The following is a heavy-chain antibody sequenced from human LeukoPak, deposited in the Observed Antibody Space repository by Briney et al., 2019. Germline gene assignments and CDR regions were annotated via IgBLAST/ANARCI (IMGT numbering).Heavy chain of an antibody. J-gene: IGHJ4*02. D-gene: IGHD3-10*01. CDR2: ISAYNGNT. CDR1: GYTFTSYG. CDR3: ARGPPYYGSGRPSGF. V-gene: IGHV1-18*01. Sequence: ASVKVSCKASGYTFTSYGISWVRQAPGQGLEWMGWISAYNGNTNYAQKLQGRVTMTTDTSTSTAYMELRSLRSDDTAVYYCARGPPYYGSGRPSGFWGQGTLVTVSS.